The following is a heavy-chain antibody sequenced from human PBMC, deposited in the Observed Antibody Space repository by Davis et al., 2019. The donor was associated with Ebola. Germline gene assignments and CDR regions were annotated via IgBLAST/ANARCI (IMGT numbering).Heavy chain of an antibody. CDR2: ISGYNGNT. D-gene: IGHD1-7*01. CDR3: ARDGVYNWNYVHYYYGMDV. V-gene: IGHV1-18*01. J-gene: IGHJ6*02. CDR1: GYSFISYG. Sequence: ASVKVSCKAFGYSFISYGFSWVRQAPGQGLEWMGWISGYNGNTDYAQKLQGRVTMTTDTSTSTAYMELRSLRSDDTAVYYCARDGVYNWNYVHYYYGMDVWGQGTTVTVSS.